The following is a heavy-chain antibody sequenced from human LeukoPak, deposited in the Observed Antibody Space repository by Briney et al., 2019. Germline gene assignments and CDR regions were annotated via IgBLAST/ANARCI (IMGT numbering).Heavy chain of an antibody. J-gene: IGHJ1*01. CDR1: GGTFSSYA. D-gene: IGHD4-17*01. V-gene: IGHV1-69*13. Sequence: ASVKVSCKASGGTFSSYAISWVRQAPGQGLEWMGGIIPIFGTANYAQKFQGRVTITADESTSTAYMELSSLRSEDTAVYYCARHSEDATVTTGYFQHWGQGTLVTVSS. CDR3: ARHSEDATVTTGYFQH. CDR2: IIPIFGTA.